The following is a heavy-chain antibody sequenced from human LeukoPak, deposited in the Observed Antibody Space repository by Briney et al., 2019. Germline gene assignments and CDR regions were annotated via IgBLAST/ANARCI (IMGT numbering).Heavy chain of an antibody. Sequence: ASVKVSCKASGYTFTSYGISWVRQAPGQGLEWMGWISAYNGNTNYAQKLQGRVTMTTDTSTSTAYMELRSLRSDDTAVYYCARDLSSEVAAMLNYYYYYMDAWGEGTTVTVSS. V-gene: IGHV1-18*01. CDR2: ISAYNGNT. CDR3: ARDLSSEVAAMLNYYYYYMDA. CDR1: GYTFTSYG. D-gene: IGHD5-18*01. J-gene: IGHJ6*03.